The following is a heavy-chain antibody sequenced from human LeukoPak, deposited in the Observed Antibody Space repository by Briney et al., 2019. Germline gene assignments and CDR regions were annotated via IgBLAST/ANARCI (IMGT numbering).Heavy chain of an antibody. CDR2: ISGSGGST. Sequence: GGSLRLSCAVSGFMFSQHTMSWVRQAPGKGLEWVSAISGSGGSTYYADSVKGRFTISRDNSKNTLYLQMNSLRAEDTAVYYCAKDATGDGFSFDYWGQGTLVTVSS. J-gene: IGHJ4*02. D-gene: IGHD7-27*01. V-gene: IGHV3-23*01. CDR3: AKDATGDGFSFDY. CDR1: GFMFSQHT.